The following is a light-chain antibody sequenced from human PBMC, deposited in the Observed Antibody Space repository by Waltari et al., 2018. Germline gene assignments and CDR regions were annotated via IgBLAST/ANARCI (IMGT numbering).Light chain of an antibody. CDR3: VLYMGSGIWM. CDR2: STD. CDR1: SGSVSTRNY. V-gene: IGLV8-61*01. Sequence: QTLVTQETSFSVSPGGTVTLTCGLKSGSVSTRNYPRWYQQTPGQPPRMLIYSTDTRSSGVPDRFSGSILGNKAALTITGAQADDECDYYCVLYMGSGIWMFGGGTKLTVL. J-gene: IGLJ3*02.